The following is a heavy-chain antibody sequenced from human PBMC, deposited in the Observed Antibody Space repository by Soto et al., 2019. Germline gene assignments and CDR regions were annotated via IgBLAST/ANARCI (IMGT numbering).Heavy chain of an antibody. CDR3: TRGESSDTGDY. CDR2: TMPILGTV. D-gene: IGHD3-22*01. CDR1: GGTFSSYA. Sequence: SVKVSCKTSGGTFSSYASNWVRQAPGQGLEWMGGTMPILGTVDYAQKFQGRVTITADESASSSYMELSGLRSEDTAVYYCTRGESSDTGDYWGQGTLVTVSS. J-gene: IGHJ4*02. V-gene: IGHV1-69*13.